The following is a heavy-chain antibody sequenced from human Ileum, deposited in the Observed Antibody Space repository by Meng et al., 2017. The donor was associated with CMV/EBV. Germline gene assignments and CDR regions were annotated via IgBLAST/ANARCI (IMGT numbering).Heavy chain of an antibody. D-gene: IGHD2-21*02. CDR1: GFPFSSHW. CDR2: IRSDGTIT. V-gene: IGHV3-74*02. CDR3: ATLPPGY. J-gene: IGHJ4*02. Sequence: EVELGEAGGSLVKPGGSLRLSCAVSGFPFSSHWLDWVRQVPGKGLVWVARIRSDGTITSYADAVKGRFTISRDNAKNTVYLQMNSLRDEDTAVYYCATLPPGYWGQGTLVTVSS.